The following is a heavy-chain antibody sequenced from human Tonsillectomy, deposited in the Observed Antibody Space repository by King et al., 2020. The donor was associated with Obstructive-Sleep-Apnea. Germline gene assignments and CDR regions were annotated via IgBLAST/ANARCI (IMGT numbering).Heavy chain of an antibody. D-gene: IGHD6-13*01. CDR1: GFTFSGYA. Sequence: QLVQSGGGVVQPGRSLRLTCVASGFTFSGYAMDWVRQAPGKGLEWVAVISYDGNTKYYADSVKGRFTISRDNSKKTLYLQMNSLRADDTAVYFCAKDPRRLSIAPAVDYYYGMDVWGHGTTVSVSS. V-gene: IGHV3-30*04. CDR2: ISYDGNTK. CDR3: AKDPRRLSIAPAVDYYYGMDV. J-gene: IGHJ6*02.